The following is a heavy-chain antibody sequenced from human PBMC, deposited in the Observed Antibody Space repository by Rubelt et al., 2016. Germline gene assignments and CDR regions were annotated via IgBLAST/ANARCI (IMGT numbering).Heavy chain of an antibody. D-gene: IGHD3-3*01. J-gene: IGHJ4*02. CDR3: ARGRFLEWLPPDY. CDR2: IYYSGST. Sequence: QLQLQESGPGLVKPSETLSLTCTVSGGSISSGSYYWGWIRQPPGKGLEWIGSIYYSGSTYYNPSLKSRVTISVDTSKTQFSLKLSSGTAADTAVYYCARGRFLEWLPPDYWGQGTLVTVSS. CDR1: GGSISSGSYY. V-gene: IGHV4-39*01.